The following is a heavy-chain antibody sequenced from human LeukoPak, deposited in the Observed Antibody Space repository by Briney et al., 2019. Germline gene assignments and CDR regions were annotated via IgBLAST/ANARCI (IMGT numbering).Heavy chain of an antibody. CDR3: ARRSAPSYYDILTGYSGNWFDP. J-gene: IGHJ5*02. CDR1: GGSISSSSYY. Sequence: PSETLSLTCTVSGGSISSSSYYWGWIRQPPGKGLEWIGSIYYSGSTYYNPSLKSRVTISVDTSKNQFSPKLSSVTAADTAVYYCARRSAPSYYDILTGYSGNWFDPWGQGTLVTVSS. V-gene: IGHV4-39*01. D-gene: IGHD3-9*01. CDR2: IYYSGST.